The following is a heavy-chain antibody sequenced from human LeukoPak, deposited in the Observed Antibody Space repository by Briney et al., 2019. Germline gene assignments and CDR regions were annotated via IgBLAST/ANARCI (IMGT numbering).Heavy chain of an antibody. Sequence: GGSLKLSCAASGFTFSGSAMRWVRPASGKGLEWVGRIRSKANSYATAYAASVKGRFTISRDDSKNTAYLQMNSLKTEDTAVYYCTSNPSYYTVTPKNNNWFDPWGQGTLVTVSS. V-gene: IGHV3-73*01. J-gene: IGHJ5*02. CDR1: GFTFSGSA. D-gene: IGHD4-11*01. CDR2: IRSKANSYAT. CDR3: TSNPSYYTVTPKNNNWFDP.